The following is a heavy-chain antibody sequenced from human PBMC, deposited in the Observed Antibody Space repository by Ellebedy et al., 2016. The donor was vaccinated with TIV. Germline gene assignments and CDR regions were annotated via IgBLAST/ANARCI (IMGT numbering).Heavy chain of an antibody. CDR2: IKRKIEGGTT. D-gene: IGHD1-14*01. J-gene: IGHJ4*02. CDR1: GFTFSNAW. Sequence: GGSLRLSXAASGFTFSNAWMNWVRQAPGKGLEWVGRIKRKIEGGTTNYAAPVTGRFSISRDDSKNTVYLQMNSLKTEDSAVYYCMATGSSPRHYWGQGTLVTVSS. CDR3: MATGSSPRHY. V-gene: IGHV3-15*01.